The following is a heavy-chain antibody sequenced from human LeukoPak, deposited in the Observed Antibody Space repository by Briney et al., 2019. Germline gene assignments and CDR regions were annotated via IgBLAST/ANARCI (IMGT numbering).Heavy chain of an antibody. D-gene: IGHD6-13*01. V-gene: IGHV4-39*07. J-gene: IGHJ6*03. CDR1: GGSISSSSYY. Sequence: SETLSLTCTVSGGSISSSSYYWGWIRQPPGKGLEWIGSIYYSGSTYYNPSLKSRVTISVDTSKNQFSRKLSSVTAADAAVYYCARESMAGQLYYYYMDVWGKGTTVTVSS. CDR2: IYYSGST. CDR3: ARESMAGQLYYYYMDV.